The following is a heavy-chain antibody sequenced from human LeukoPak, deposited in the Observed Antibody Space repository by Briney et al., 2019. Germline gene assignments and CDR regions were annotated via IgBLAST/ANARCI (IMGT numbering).Heavy chain of an antibody. D-gene: IGHD3-22*01. CDR3: AINSYDSSGRGWFDP. J-gene: IGHJ5*02. CDR1: GGSISSGGYY. Sequence: SQTLSLTCTVSGGSISSGGYYWSWIRQHPGKGLEWIGYIYYSGSTYYNPSLKSRVTISVDTSKNQFSLKLSSVTAADTAVYYCAINSYDSSGRGWFDPWGQGTLVTVSS. V-gene: IGHV4-31*03. CDR2: IYYSGST.